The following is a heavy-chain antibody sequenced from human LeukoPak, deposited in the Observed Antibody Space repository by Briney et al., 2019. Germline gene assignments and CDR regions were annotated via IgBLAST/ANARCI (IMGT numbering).Heavy chain of an antibody. V-gene: IGHV4-4*07. Sequence: SETLSLTCTASGDSISSYYWSWIRQPAGKGLDWIARMYSSGTTHYSPSLKSRLTRSVDTSNNQFSLRLSSVTAADTAVYYCAREGGSYRSFDYWGQGTLVTVSS. CDR3: AREGGSYRSFDY. J-gene: IGHJ4*02. D-gene: IGHD1-26*01. CDR2: MYSSGTT. CDR1: GDSISSYY.